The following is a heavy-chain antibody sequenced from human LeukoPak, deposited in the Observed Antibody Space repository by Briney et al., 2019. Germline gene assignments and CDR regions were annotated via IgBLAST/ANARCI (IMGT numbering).Heavy chain of an antibody. CDR3: ARHPLVSGSYLGHFDY. CDR2: IIPIFGTA. Sequence: SVKVSCKASGGTFSSYAISWVRQAPGQGLEWMGGIIPIFGTANYAQKFQGRVTITADESTSTAYVELSSLRSEDTAVYYCARHPLVSGSYLGHFDYWGQGTLVTVSS. J-gene: IGHJ4*02. CDR1: GGTFSSYA. D-gene: IGHD1-26*01. V-gene: IGHV1-69*13.